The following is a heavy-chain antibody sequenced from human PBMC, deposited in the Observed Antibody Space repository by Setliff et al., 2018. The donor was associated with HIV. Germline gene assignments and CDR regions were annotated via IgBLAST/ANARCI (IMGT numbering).Heavy chain of an antibody. J-gene: IGHJ4*02. Sequence: LSLTCTVSGGPTDSGSYYWAWIRQPPGKGLEWIGSMYYTGSTYYNPSLKSRVTISIDTSKNQFSLKLNSVTAADTAMYYCARDGGSSGWYFVLGYSDYWGPGTLVTVSS. V-gene: IGHV4-39*02. CDR3: ARDGGSSGWYFVLGYSDY. D-gene: IGHD6-19*01. CDR1: GGPTDSGSYY. CDR2: MYYTGST.